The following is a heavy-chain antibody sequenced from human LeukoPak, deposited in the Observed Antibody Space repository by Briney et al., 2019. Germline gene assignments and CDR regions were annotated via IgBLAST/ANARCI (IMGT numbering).Heavy chain of an antibody. Sequence: KPGGSLRLSCAASGFTFSDYYMSWIRQAPGKGLEWIGSIYYSGSTYYNPSLKSRVTISIDTSKNQFSLKLSSVTAADTAVYYCARDRYYYYDYSAYIRFDPWGQGNLVTVSS. CDR3: ARDRYYYYDYSAYIRFDP. D-gene: IGHD3-22*01. J-gene: IGHJ5*02. V-gene: IGHV4-38-2*02. CDR2: IYYSGST. CDR1: GFTFSDYY.